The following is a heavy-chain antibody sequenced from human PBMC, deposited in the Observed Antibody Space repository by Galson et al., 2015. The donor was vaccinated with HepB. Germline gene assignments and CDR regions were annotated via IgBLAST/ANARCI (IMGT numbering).Heavy chain of an antibody. CDR3: ATSPIAAAATLTWYYGMDV. CDR1: GYTFANHD. CDR2: MNPSGST. D-gene: IGHD6-13*01. J-gene: IGHJ6*02. Sequence: SVKVSCKASGYTFANHDINWVRQATGQGLEWMGWMNPSGSTGYAQTFQGRVTMTRDTSISTAYMELSSLRSEDTAVCYCATSPIAAAATLTWYYGMDVWGQGTTVTVSS. V-gene: IGHV1-8*01.